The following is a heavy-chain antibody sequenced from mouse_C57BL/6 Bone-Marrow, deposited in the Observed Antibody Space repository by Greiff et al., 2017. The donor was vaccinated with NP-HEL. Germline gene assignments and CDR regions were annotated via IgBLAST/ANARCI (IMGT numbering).Heavy chain of an antibody. V-gene: IGHV7-3*01. CDR2: IRNKASGYTT. J-gene: IGHJ4*01. D-gene: IGHD2-4*01. CDR1: GFTFTDYY. CDR3: ARSIYYDYADDPFYAMDY. Sequence: EVQRVESGGGLVQPGGSLSLSCAASGFTFTDYYMNWVRQPPGQALEWLGFIRNKASGYTTEYSASVKGRFTISRDNSQSIRYLQMNALRAEDSATYYCARSIYYDYADDPFYAMDYWGQGTSVTVSS.